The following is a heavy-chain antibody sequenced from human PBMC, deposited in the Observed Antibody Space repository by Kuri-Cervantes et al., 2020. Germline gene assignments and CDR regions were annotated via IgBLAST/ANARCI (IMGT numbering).Heavy chain of an antibody. CDR1: RGSISSYY. V-gene: IGHV4-59*08. CDR3: ARSPGAVGDFHY. D-gene: IGHD1-26*01. J-gene: IGHJ4*02. Sequence: SETLSLTCTVSRGSISSYYWSWIRQPPGKGLEWIGYISYSGSTNYNPSLKSRVTISVDTSKNQFSLKLNSVTAADTAVYYCARSPGAVGDFHYWGQGTLVTVSS. CDR2: ISYSGST.